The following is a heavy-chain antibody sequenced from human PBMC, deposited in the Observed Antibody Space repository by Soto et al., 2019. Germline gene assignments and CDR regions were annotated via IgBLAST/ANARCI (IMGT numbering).Heavy chain of an antibody. CDR2: IYYSGST. CDR3: ARDSMVRGVSYYYYGMDV. V-gene: IGHV4-31*02. D-gene: IGHD3-10*01. J-gene: IGHJ6*02. Sequence: LRLSCAASGFTFSSYAMSWVRQHPGKGLEWIGYIYYSGSTYYNPSLKSRVTISVDTSKNQFSLKLSSVTAADTAVYYCARDSMVRGVSYYYYGMDVWGQGTTVTVSS. CDR1: GFTFSSYA.